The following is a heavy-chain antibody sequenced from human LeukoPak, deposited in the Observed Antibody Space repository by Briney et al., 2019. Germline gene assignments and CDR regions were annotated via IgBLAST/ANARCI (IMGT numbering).Heavy chain of an antibody. Sequence: SETLSLTCTVSGGSISSSSYYWGWIRQPPGKGLEWIGSIYYSGSTYYNPSLKSRVTGSVDTSKNQFSLKLSSVTAADTAVYYCARTQGYCSSTSCAPFDYWGQGTLVTVSS. J-gene: IGHJ4*02. CDR3: ARTQGYCSSTSCAPFDY. V-gene: IGHV4-39*01. CDR2: IYYSGST. D-gene: IGHD2-2*01. CDR1: GGSISSSSYY.